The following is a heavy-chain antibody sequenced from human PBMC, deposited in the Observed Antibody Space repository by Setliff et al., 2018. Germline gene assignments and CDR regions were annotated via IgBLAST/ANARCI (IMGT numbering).Heavy chain of an antibody. CDR1: GYSIRSGFY. J-gene: IGHJ4*02. CDR3: AGQQVDYGDYGEDS. D-gene: IGHD4-17*01. CDR2: IYHNGFA. V-gene: IGHV4-38-2*01. Sequence: SETLSLTCAVSGYSIRSGFYWGWIRQPPGKGLEWIGYIYHNGFAYYNPSLKSRVTMSVDTSKNQFSLMLNSVTAADTAVYYCAGQQVDYGDYGEDSWGQGILVTVSS.